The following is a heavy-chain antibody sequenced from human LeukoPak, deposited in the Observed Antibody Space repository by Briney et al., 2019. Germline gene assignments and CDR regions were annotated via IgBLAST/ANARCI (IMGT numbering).Heavy chain of an antibody. Sequence: SETLSLTCTVSGGSISSGGYYWSWIRQPPGKGLEWIGYIYHSGSTYYNPSLKSRVTISVDRSKNQFSLKLSSVTAADTAVYYCATWALGIAFDYWGQGTLVTVSS. CDR1: GGSISSGGYY. D-gene: IGHD2-15*01. V-gene: IGHV4-30-2*01. J-gene: IGHJ4*02. CDR3: ATWALGIAFDY. CDR2: IYHSGST.